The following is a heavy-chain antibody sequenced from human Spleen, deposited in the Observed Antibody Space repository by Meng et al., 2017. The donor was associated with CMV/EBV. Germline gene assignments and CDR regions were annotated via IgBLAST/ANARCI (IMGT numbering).Heavy chain of an antibody. J-gene: IGHJ6*02. CDR1: GYTFTGYY. Sequence: ASVKVSCKASGYTFTGYYMHWVRQAPGQGLEWMGWINPNSGGTNYAQKFQGRVTMTRDTSISTAYMELSRLRSEDTAVYYCARAGDYSNTPGYYYGMDVWGQGTTVTVSS. CDR2: INPNSGGT. CDR3: ARAGDYSNTPGYYYGMDV. D-gene: IGHD4-11*01. V-gene: IGHV1-2*02.